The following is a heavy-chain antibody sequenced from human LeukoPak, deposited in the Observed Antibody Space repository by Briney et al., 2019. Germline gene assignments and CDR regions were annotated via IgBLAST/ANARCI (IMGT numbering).Heavy chain of an antibody. V-gene: IGHV3-11*05. D-gene: IGHD2-2*02. CDR3: ARDWYCSSSICYTDRNWFDP. CDR2: ISTTSSYT. CDR1: GFTFSDYY. Sequence: GGSLRLSCAASGFTFSDYYMSWIRQPPGKGLEWVSYISTTSSYTDYADSVRGRFTISRDNANNLLYMQMNSLRPEDTAVYYCARDWYCSSSICYTDRNWFDPWGQGTLVTVSS. J-gene: IGHJ5*02.